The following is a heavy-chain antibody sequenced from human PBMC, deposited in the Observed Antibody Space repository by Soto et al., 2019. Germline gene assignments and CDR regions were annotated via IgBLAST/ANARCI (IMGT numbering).Heavy chain of an antibody. Sequence: QITLKESGPPLVKPTQTLTLTCTFSGFSLSTSGVGVGWIRQPPGKALEWLALIYWDDDKRYSPSLKSRLTITKDTSKNQVVLTVTNMDPVDTATYYCAHRRDIVAGFGGWGQGTLVTVSS. D-gene: IGHD5-12*01. CDR3: AHRRDIVAGFGG. CDR2: IYWDDDK. CDR1: GFSLSTSGVG. V-gene: IGHV2-5*02. J-gene: IGHJ4*02.